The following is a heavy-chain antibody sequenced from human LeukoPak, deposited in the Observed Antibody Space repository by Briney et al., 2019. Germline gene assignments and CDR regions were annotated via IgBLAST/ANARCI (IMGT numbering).Heavy chain of an antibody. D-gene: IGHD6-19*01. J-gene: IGHJ4*02. CDR3: AKDRYSSGWYSDFDY. CDR2: IWYDGSNK. V-gene: IGHV3-30*02. CDR1: GFPFRDYG. Sequence: GSLRLSFAASGFPFRDYGMHWVRQAPGKGLEWVAVIWYDGSNKYYGDSVKGRFTISRDNSKNTVYLQMNSLRAEDTAVYYCAKDRYSSGWYSDFDYWGQGTLVTVSS.